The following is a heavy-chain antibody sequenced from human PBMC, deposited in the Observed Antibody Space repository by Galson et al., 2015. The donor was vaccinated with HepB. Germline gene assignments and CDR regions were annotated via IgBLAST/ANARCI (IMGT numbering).Heavy chain of an antibody. V-gene: IGHV3-30-3*01. D-gene: IGHD1-26*01. CDR3: ARGLDGSDWYTDS. CDR2: ISYSGAKK. J-gene: IGHJ4*02. CDR1: GFTFSNAW. Sequence: SLRLSCAASGFTFSNAWMIWVRQAPGKGLEWVGIISYSGAKKYYADSVKGRFIISRDNSENALFLQMNTLRGEDTATYYCARGLDGSDWYTDSWGRGTLVSVSS.